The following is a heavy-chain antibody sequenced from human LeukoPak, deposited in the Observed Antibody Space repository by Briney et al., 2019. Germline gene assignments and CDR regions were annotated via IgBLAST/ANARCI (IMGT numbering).Heavy chain of an antibody. D-gene: IGHD6-13*01. V-gene: IGHV5-51*01. J-gene: IGHJ4*02. CDR1: GSRFTSYW. CDR3: ARLSQGYSSSWSDY. CDR2: IYPGDSDT. Sequence: AGESLQISCQGSGSRFTSYWIGWVRQLPGKGLEWMGIIYPGDSDTRYSPSFQGQVTISADKSISTAYLQWSSLKASDTAMYYCARLSQGYSSSWSDYWGQGTLVTVSS.